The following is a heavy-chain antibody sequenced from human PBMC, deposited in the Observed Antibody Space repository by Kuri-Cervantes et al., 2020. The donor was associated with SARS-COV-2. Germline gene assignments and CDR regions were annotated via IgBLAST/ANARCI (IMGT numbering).Heavy chain of an antibody. CDR1: GYTLTSYY. J-gene: IGHJ5*02. CDR2: INPSGGST. D-gene: IGHD6-6*01. V-gene: IGHV1-46*01. Sequence: ASVKVSCKASGYTLTSYYMHWVRQAPGQGLEWMGIINPSGGSTSYAQKFQGRVTITADKSTSTAYMELSSLRSEDTAVYYCAREPQYSSSSSWFDPWGQGTLVTVSS. CDR3: AREPQYSSSSSWFDP.